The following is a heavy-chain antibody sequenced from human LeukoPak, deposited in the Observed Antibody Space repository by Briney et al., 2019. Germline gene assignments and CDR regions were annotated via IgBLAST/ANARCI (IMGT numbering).Heavy chain of an antibody. J-gene: IGHJ5*02. D-gene: IGHD3-10*01. V-gene: IGHV1-2*02. Sequence: ASVKVSSKASGYTFTGYYMHWVRQAPGQGLEWMGWINPNSGGTNYAQKFQGRVTMTRDTSISTAYMELSRLRSDDTAVYYCARASPTMVRDNWFDPWGQGTLVTVSS. CDR1: GYTFTGYY. CDR3: ARASPTMVRDNWFDP. CDR2: INPNSGGT.